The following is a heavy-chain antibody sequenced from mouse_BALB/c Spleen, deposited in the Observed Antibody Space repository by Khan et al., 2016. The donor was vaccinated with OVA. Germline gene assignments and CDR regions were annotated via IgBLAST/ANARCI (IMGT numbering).Heavy chain of an antibody. Sequence: VQLKQSGPELMKPGASVKISCKASGYSFSTYYIHWVTRSHGKTLEWIGYIDPFNGGTTYNQKFKGKATLTVDKSSSTAYMHLTSLTSEDSAVYYFARHGSTSWFAYWGQGTLVTVS. CDR1: GYSFSTYY. D-gene: IGHD1-1*01. J-gene: IGHJ3*01. CDR3: ARHGSTSWFAY. V-gene: IGHV1S135*01. CDR2: IDPFNGGT.